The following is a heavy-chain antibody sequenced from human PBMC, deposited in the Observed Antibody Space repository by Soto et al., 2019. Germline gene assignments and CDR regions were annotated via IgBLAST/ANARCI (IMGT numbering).Heavy chain of an antibody. CDR2: INPNSGGT. V-gene: IGHV1-2*02. Sequence: ASVKVSCKASGYTFTSYGISWVRQAPGQGLEWMGWINPNSGGTNYAQKFQGRVTMTRDTSISTAYMELSRLRSDDTAVYYCARDLSRIQLWLLYYGMDVWGQGTTVTVSS. D-gene: IGHD5-18*01. CDR3: ARDLSRIQLWLLYYGMDV. CDR1: GYTFTSYG. J-gene: IGHJ6*02.